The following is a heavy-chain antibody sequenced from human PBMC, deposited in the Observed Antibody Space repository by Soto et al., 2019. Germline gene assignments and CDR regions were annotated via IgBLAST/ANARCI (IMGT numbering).Heavy chain of an antibody. D-gene: IGHD6-6*01. CDR3: AREGTKQLGGGGLLWFDP. J-gene: IGHJ5*02. Sequence: QVQLVQSGAEVKKPGASVKVSCKASGYTFTSYGISWVRQAPGQGLEGMGWISAYNGNTNYAQKLQGRVTMATDTSTSTAYMELRSLSSDDPAVYYCAREGTKQLGGGGLLWFDPWGQGTLVTVSS. CDR2: ISAYNGNT. V-gene: IGHV1-18*04. CDR1: GYTFTSYG.